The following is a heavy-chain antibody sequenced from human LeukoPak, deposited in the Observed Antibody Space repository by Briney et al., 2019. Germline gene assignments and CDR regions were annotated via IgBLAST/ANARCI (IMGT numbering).Heavy chain of an antibody. CDR1: GGSISNYY. CDR2: IYNRGST. CDR3: ARGGLGGITAYSNYLFDY. J-gene: IGHJ4*02. V-gene: IGHV4-59*08. D-gene: IGHD4-11*01. Sequence: SETLSLTCTVSGGSISNYYWSWIRQPPGEGLEWIGYIYNRGSTNYTPSLKSRVTISIDTSKNQFSLNLTSVTAADTAVYYCARGGLGGITAYSNYLFDYWGQGTLVTVFS.